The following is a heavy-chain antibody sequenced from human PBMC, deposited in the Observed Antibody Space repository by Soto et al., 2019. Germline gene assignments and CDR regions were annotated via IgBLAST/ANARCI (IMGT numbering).Heavy chain of an antibody. CDR3: ARTMVRGFPIDY. D-gene: IGHD3-10*01. Sequence: PSETLSLACGVYGGCFSGYYWSRIRQPPGKGLKWIGEINHSGSTNYNPSLKSRVTISVDTSKNQFSLKLSSVTAADTAVYYCARTMVRGFPIDYWGQGTLVTVSS. V-gene: IGHV4-34*01. CDR1: GGCFSGYY. CDR2: INHSGST. J-gene: IGHJ4*02.